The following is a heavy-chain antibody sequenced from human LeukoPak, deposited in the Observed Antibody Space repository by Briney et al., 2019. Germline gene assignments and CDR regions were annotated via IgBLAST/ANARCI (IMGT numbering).Heavy chain of an antibody. CDR1: DDSITMYY. V-gene: IGHV4-59*01. CDR2: VDHTGST. Sequence: SETLSLTCSVSDDSITMYYWTWIRQPPGKGLEWIGYVDHTGSTNFNPSLNGRVSISRDTTKNLFSLRLSSVTAADTAVYYCARVRDDYYYYYMDVWGKGTTVTVSS. D-gene: IGHD5-24*01. J-gene: IGHJ6*03. CDR3: ARVRDDYYYYYMDV.